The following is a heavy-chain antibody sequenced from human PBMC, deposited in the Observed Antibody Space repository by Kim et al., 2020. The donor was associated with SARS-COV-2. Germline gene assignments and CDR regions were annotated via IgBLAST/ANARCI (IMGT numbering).Heavy chain of an antibody. D-gene: IGHD3-10*01. CDR1: GFTFSSYD. CDR3: DALVRGVPGY. Sequence: GGSLRLSCAASGFTFSSYDMSWVRQAPGKGLEWVSVISGSGASTYYADSVTGRFTISRDNSKHTLYLQMSSLRVEDTAVYYCDALVRGVPGYWGQGTLVTVSS. V-gene: IGHV3-23*01. J-gene: IGHJ4*02. CDR2: ISGSGAST.